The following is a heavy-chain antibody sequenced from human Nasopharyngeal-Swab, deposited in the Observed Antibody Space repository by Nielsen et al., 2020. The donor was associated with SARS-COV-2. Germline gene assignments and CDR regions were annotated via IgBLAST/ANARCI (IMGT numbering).Heavy chain of an antibody. Sequence: WIRQPPGKGLEWVSGISWNSGSIGYADSVKGRFTISRDNSKNTLYLQMNSLRAEDTAVYYCARAEGYSYGPLIYYYYMDVWGKGTTVTVSS. CDR3: ARAEGYSYGPLIYYYYMDV. J-gene: IGHJ6*03. D-gene: IGHD5-18*01. V-gene: IGHV3-9*01. CDR2: ISWNSGSI.